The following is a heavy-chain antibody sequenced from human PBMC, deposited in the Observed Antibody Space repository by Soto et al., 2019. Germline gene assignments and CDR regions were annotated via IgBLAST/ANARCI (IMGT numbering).Heavy chain of an antibody. Sequence: ASVKVSCKASGYTFTNYGVTWVRQAPGQGLEWMGWISAYTDNPNYAQKFQGRVTMTIDTSTTTAYMDLRSLTSDDTAVYYCARVIPGAEAWFGPWGQGTLVTVSA. CDR1: GYTFTNYG. D-gene: IGHD2-2*01. V-gene: IGHV1-18*01. CDR2: ISAYTDNP. CDR3: ARVIPGAEAWFGP. J-gene: IGHJ5*02.